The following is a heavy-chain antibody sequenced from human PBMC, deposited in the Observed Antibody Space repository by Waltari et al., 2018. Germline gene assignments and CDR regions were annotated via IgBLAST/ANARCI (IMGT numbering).Heavy chain of an antibody. D-gene: IGHD4-17*01. Sequence: QVQLQESGPGLVKPSQTLSLTCTVSGGSISSAAYYWSGIRQHPGKGLEWIGYIYYSGSTYYNPSLKSQVTISVDPSKNQFSLKLSSVTAADTAVYYCAARPTYYGGSDAFDIWGQGTMVTVSS. J-gene: IGHJ3*02. V-gene: IGHV4-31*01. CDR2: IYYSGST. CDR3: AARPTYYGGSDAFDI. CDR1: GGSISSAAYY.